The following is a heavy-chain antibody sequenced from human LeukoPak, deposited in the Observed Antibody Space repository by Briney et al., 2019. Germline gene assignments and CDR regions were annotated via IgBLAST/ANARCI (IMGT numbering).Heavy chain of an antibody. CDR1: GFTFSSYS. CDR3: ARVLYSSGWSFDY. V-gene: IGHV3-21*01. CDR2: ISSSSSYI. Sequence: GGSLRLSCAASGFTFSSYSMNWVRQAPGKGLEWVSSISSSSSYIYYADSVKGRFTISRDNAKNSLYLQMNSLRAEDTAVYYCARVLYSSGWSFDYWGQGTLVTVSS. D-gene: IGHD6-19*01. J-gene: IGHJ4*02.